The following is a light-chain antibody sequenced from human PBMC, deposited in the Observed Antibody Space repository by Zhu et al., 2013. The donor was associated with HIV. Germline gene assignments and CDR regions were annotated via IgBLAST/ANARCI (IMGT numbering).Light chain of an antibody. CDR3: QQRSNWPRYS. J-gene: IGKJ2*03. V-gene: IGKV3-11*01. CDR2: DAS. Sequence: EIVLTQSPGTLSLSPGERATLSCRASQSVSSDLAWYQQKPGQAPRLLIFDASNRATGIPARFSGSGSGTDFTLTISSLEPEDFAVYYCQQRSNWPRYSFGQGTKLEIK. CDR1: QSVSSD.